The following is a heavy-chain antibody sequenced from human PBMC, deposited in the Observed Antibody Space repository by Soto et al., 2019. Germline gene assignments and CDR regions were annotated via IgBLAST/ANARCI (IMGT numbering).Heavy chain of an antibody. D-gene: IGHD3-9*01. CDR1: GGSISSYY. CDR3: ARHRSYFDWLDGGLNWFDP. V-gene: IGHV4-59*08. J-gene: IGHJ5*02. Sequence: QVQLQESGPGLVKPSETLSLTCTVSGGSISSYYWSWIRQPPGKGLEWIGYIYYSGSTNYNPSLKSQVPRSVDPSKNQFSLKLSSVTAADTAVYYCARHRSYFDWLDGGLNWFDPWGQGTLVTVSS. CDR2: IYYSGST.